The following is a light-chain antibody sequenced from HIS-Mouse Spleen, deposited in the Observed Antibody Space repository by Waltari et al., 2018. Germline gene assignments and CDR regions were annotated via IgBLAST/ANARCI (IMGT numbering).Light chain of an antibody. J-gene: IGLJ2*01. V-gene: IGLV3-10*01. CDR3: YSTDSSGNHRV. CDR2: EDS. Sequence: SYELTQPPSVSVSPAQTARITCSGDAWPKKSAYWYHQKSGQAPVLVIYEDSKRPSGIPERFSGSSSETMATLTISGAQVEDEADYYCYSTDSSGNHRVFGGGTKLTVL. CDR1: AWPKKS.